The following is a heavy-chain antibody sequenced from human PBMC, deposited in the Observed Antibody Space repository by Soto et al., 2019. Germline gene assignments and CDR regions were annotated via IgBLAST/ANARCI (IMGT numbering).Heavy chain of an antibody. Sequence: GGSLRLSCAASGFTFSSYGIHWVRQAPGKGLEWVAVIWYDGSNKYYADSVKGRFTISRDNSKNTLYLQMNSLRAEDTAVYYCARDITIFGVVYYYYYMDVWGKGTTVTVSS. CDR3: ARDITIFGVVYYYYYMDV. CDR2: IWYDGSNK. V-gene: IGHV3-33*01. D-gene: IGHD3-3*01. J-gene: IGHJ6*03. CDR1: GFTFSSYG.